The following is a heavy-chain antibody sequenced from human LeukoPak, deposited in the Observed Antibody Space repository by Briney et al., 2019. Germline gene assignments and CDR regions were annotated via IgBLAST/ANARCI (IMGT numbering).Heavy chain of an antibody. Sequence: SVKVSCKASGGTFSSYAISWVRQAPGQGLEWMGGIIPIFGTANYAQKFQGRVTITADESTSTAYMELSSLRSDDTAVYYCAREDAYCGGDCPLDYWGQGTLVTVSS. V-gene: IGHV1-69*01. J-gene: IGHJ4*02. D-gene: IGHD2-21*02. CDR1: GGTFSSYA. CDR2: IIPIFGTA. CDR3: AREDAYCGGDCPLDY.